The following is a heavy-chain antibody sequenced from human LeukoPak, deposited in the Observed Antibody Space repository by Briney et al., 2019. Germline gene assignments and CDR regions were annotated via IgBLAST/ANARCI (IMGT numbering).Heavy chain of an antibody. Sequence: PGGSLTLSCAVSGFIFSSYWMDWVRQPPGKGPVWVSRVDVHGHVTAYADSVKGRFTISRDNAKTTLSLQMNSLSAEDTAVYYCARSNYDSTTFDYHLDLWGQGTLVIVSS. CDR2: VDVHGHVT. J-gene: IGHJ5*02. CDR3: ARSNYDSTTFDYHLDL. V-gene: IGHV3-74*03. CDR1: GFIFSSYW. D-gene: IGHD2/OR15-2a*01.